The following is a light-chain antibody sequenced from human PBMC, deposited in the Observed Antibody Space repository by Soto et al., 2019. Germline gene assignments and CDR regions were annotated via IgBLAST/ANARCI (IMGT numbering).Light chain of an antibody. Sequence: EIVLMQSPGTLSLSPGERATLSCRASQTLRRTYIAWYQQKPGQAPRVVIYDASNRATGIPARFSGSGSGTDFTLTISSLEPEDFAVYYCQQRSNWPPLISFGQGTRLEI. J-gene: IGKJ5*01. CDR1: QTLRRTY. V-gene: IGKV3-11*01. CDR2: DAS. CDR3: QQRSNWPPLIS.